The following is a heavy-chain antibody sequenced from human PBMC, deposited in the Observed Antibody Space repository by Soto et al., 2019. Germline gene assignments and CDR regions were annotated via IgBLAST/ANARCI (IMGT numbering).Heavy chain of an antibody. CDR1: GFTFSSYA. Sequence: PGGSLRLSCAASGFTFSSYAMSWVRQAPGKGLEWVSGVSGSGRSTYYADSVKGRFTISRDNSKNTLYLQMNSLRAEDTAVYYCAKDSRYCTSTTCYAGLLNNFDYWGQGTLVTVSS. V-gene: IGHV3-23*01. CDR2: VSGSGRST. J-gene: IGHJ4*02. CDR3: AKDSRYCTSTTCYAGLLNNFDY. D-gene: IGHD2-2*01.